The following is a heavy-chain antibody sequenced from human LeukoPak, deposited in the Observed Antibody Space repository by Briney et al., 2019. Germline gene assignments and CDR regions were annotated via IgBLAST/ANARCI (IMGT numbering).Heavy chain of an antibody. CDR1: GFPFRSCG. CDR3: ADYNDGYSYF. Sequence: GGSLRLSCTASGFPFRSCGMPWVRQAPGKGLEWVSSVTGSGSTTYYADSVKGRFTISRDNSKNTLYLQMNSLRAEDTALYFCADYNDGYSYFRGQGTLVTVSS. CDR2: VTGSGSTT. V-gene: IGHV3-23*01. D-gene: IGHD5-24*01. J-gene: IGHJ4*02.